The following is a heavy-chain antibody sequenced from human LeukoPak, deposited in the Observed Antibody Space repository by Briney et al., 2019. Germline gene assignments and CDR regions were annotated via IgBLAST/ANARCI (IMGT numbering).Heavy chain of an antibody. Sequence: SETLSLTCAVFGGSFSGYYWSWIRQPPGRGLEWIGEINHRGGTNHNPSLKSRVSISVDTSKNQFSLNLRSVTAADTAVYYCVRELAVARAAFDMWGQGTMVTVSS. J-gene: IGHJ3*02. CDR1: GGSFSGYY. V-gene: IGHV4-34*01. CDR2: INHRGGT. D-gene: IGHD6-19*01. CDR3: VRELAVARAAFDM.